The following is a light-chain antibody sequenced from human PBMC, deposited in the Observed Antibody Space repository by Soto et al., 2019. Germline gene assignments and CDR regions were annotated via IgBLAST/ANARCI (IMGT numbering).Light chain of an antibody. CDR1: LSLSTRY. V-gene: IGKV3-20*01. Sequence: ESMLTQSPGTLSLSPGERATLSCRDSLSLSTRYLAWYQQKPGQAPRLLIYGASIRATGIPDRFSGSGSGTDFTLTISRLEPEDFAVYYCHQSGSSPPAFTFGLGTKLEI. CDR3: HQSGSSPPAFT. CDR2: GAS. J-gene: IGKJ2*01.